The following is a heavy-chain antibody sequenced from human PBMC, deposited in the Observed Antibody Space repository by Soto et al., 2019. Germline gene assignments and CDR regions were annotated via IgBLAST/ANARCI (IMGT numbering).Heavy chain of an antibody. D-gene: IGHD3-16*02. J-gene: IGHJ3*02. CDR2: INAGNRNT. V-gene: IGHV1-3*01. CDR1: GYTFTNYA. Sequence: QVQLVQSGAEVKKPGASVKVSCKASGYTFTNYAIHWVRQAPGQRLEWMGWINAGNRNTEYSQKFQGRVIMTKVTSASTAYMELSSLRSEDTAVYYCARGYDYVWGSYRSDAFDIWGQGTMVTVSS. CDR3: ARGYDYVWGSYRSDAFDI.